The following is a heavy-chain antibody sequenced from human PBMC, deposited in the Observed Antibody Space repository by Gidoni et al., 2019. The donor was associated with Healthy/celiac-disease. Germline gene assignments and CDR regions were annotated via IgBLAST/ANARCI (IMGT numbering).Heavy chain of an antibody. Sequence: EVQLVESGGGLVKPGGSLRLSCSASGFTFSSYSLNWVCQAPGKGLEWVSSISSSSSYIYYADSVKGRFTISRDNAKNSLYLQMNSLRAEDTAVYYCARDGVTPKYYYYYYGMDVWGQGTTVTVSS. V-gene: IGHV3-21*01. CDR1: GFTFSSYS. CDR3: ARDGVTPKYYYYYYGMDV. J-gene: IGHJ6*02. CDR2: ISSSSSYI. D-gene: IGHD2-21*02.